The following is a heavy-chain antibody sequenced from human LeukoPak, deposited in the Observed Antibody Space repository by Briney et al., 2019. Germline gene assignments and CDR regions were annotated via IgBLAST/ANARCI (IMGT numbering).Heavy chain of an antibody. CDR3: ARERGALLPYYDFWSGYSYYYYGMDV. J-gene: IGHJ6*02. Sequence: GGSLRLSCAASGFTFSSYAMHWVRQAPGKGLEWVAVISYDGSNKYYEDSVKGRFTISRDNSKNTLYLQMNSLRAEDTAVYYCARERGALLPYYDFWSGYSYYYYGMDVWGQGTTVTVSS. D-gene: IGHD3-3*01. CDR1: GFTFSSYA. CDR2: ISYDGSNK. V-gene: IGHV3-30*04.